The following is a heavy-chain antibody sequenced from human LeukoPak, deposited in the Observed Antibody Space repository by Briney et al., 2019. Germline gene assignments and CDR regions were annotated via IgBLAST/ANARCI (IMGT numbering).Heavy chain of an antibody. CDR1: GFTFSSYA. CDR2: ISGSGGST. J-gene: IGHJ4*02. D-gene: IGHD6-19*01. Sequence: GGSLRLSCAASGFTFSSYAMSWVRQAPGKGLEWVSAISGSGGSTYYADSVKGRFTISRDNSKNTLYLQMNSLRAEDTAVYYCAKARSKQWLVPEGFDHWGQGAPVTVSS. V-gene: IGHV3-23*01. CDR3: AKARSKQWLVPEGFDH.